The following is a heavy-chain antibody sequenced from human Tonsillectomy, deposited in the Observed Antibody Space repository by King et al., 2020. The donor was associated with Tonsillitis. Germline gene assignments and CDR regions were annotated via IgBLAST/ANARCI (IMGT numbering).Heavy chain of an antibody. CDR1: GFSFNSHP. V-gene: IGHV3-23*04. Sequence: VQLVESGGGLVQPGGSLRLSCAASGFSFNSHPMSWVRQAPGKGLEWVSAISDTGGNTYYADSVKGRFTISRDNSKNTLYLQMNSLRAEDTDVYYCARDYGSGSYWGQGTLVTVSS. D-gene: IGHD3-10*01. CDR2: ISDTGGNT. J-gene: IGHJ4*02. CDR3: ARDYGSGSY.